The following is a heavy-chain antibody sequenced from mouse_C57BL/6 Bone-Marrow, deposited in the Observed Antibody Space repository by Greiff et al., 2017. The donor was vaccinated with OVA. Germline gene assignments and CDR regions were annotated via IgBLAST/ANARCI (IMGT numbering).Heavy chain of an antibody. J-gene: IGHJ4*01. Sequence: EVNVVESGGGLVKPGGSLKLSCAASGFTFSSYAMSWVRQTPEKRLEWVATISDGGSYTYYPDNVKGRFTISRDNAKNNLYLQMSHLKSEDTAMYYCARDGFITTAYYAMDYWGQGTSVTVSS. CDR1: GFTFSSYA. CDR2: ISDGGSYT. D-gene: IGHD1-1*01. V-gene: IGHV5-4*01. CDR3: ARDGFITTAYYAMDY.